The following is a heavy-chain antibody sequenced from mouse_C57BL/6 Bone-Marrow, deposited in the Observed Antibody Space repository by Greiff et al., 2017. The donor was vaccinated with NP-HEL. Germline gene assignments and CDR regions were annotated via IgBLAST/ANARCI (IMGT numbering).Heavy chain of an antibody. D-gene: IGHD1-1*01. CDR2: IDPSDSYT. CDR1: GYTFTSYW. J-gene: IGHJ3*01. CDR3: ARITTVDY. Sequence: QVQLQQPGAELVKPGASVKLSCKASGYTFTSYWMQWVKQRPGQGLEWIGEIDPSDSYTNYNQKFKGKATLTVDTSSSQAYMQLSSLTSDDSAVYFCARITTVDYWGQGTLVTVSA. V-gene: IGHV1-50*01.